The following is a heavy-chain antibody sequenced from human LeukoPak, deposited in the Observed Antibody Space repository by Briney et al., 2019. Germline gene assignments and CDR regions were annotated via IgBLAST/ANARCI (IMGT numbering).Heavy chain of an antibody. Sequence: VASVKVSCKASGYTFGTHWMHWVRQAPGQGLEWMAIINPSGDFRSYAQKFQGRLTVTRDMSTRTVYMELSDLRPEDTAVYYCARDLEWLYPGGAFDIWGQGTMVTVSS. V-gene: IGHV1-46*01. CDR1: GYTFGTHW. CDR2: INPSGDFR. D-gene: IGHD3-3*01. CDR3: ARDLEWLYPGGAFDI. J-gene: IGHJ3*02.